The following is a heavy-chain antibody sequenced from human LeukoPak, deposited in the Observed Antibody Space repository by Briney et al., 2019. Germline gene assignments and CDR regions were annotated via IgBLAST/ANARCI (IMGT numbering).Heavy chain of an antibody. CDR1: GFTFSNFG. Sequence: PGGSLRLSCTASGFTFSNFGIHWVRQAPGRGLEWVAVISYNGRTQYYAASVEGRFTISRDNSRNSLYLQMNSLRAEDTAIYYCAKDDYDYYDSSRYKGKPFMDYWGQGTLVTVSS. CDR2: ISYNGRTQ. J-gene: IGHJ4*02. V-gene: IGHV3-30*18. D-gene: IGHD3-22*01. CDR3: AKDDYDYYDSSRYKGKPFMDY.